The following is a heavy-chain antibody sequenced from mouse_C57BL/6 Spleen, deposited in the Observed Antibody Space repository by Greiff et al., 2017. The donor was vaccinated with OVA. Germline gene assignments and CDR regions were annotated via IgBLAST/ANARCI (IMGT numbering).Heavy chain of an antibody. V-gene: IGHV3-6*01. J-gene: IGHJ2*01. Sequence: DVQLVESGPGLVKPSQSLSLTCSVTGYSITSGYYWNWIRQFPGNKLEWMGYISYDGSNNYNPSLKNRISITRDTSKNQFFLKLNSVTTEDTATYYCARNGVYYFDYWGQGTTLTVSS. CDR2: ISYDGSN. CDR3: ARNGVYYFDY. CDR1: GYSITSGYY.